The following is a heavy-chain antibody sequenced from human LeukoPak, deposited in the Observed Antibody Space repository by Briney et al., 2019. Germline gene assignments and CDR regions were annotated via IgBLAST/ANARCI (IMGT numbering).Heavy chain of an antibody. CDR3: AKNLDGVATYFDY. Sequence: AGGSLRLSCAASGFTFSSYWMHWVRQAPGKGLVWVSRINSDGSSTSYADSVKGRFTISRDNAKNTLYLQMDSLRAEDTAVYHCAKNLDGVATYFDYWGQGTLVTVSS. J-gene: IGHJ4*02. D-gene: IGHD5-12*01. V-gene: IGHV3-74*01. CDR2: INSDGSST. CDR1: GFTFSSYW.